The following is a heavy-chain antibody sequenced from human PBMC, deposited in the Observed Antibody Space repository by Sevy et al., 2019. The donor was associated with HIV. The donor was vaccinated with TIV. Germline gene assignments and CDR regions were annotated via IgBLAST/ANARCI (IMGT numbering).Heavy chain of an antibody. V-gene: IGHV5-51*01. CDR2: IYPGDSDT. CDR3: ARPNGDYHYYYGMDV. D-gene: IGHD4-17*01. CDR1: GYSFTSYW. Sequence: GESLKISCKGSGYSFTSYWIGWVRQMPGKGLEWMGIIYPGDSDTRYSPPFQGQVTIPADKSISTAYLQWSSLKASDTAMYYCARPNGDYHYYYGMDVWGQGTTVTVSS. J-gene: IGHJ6*02.